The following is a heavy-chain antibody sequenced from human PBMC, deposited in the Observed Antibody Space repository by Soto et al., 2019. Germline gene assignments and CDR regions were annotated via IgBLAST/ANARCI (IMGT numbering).Heavy chain of an antibody. Sequence: SETLSLTCTVSGGSISSYHWSWIRQPPGKGLEWIGYIYYSGSTNYNPSLKSRVTISVDTSKNQFSLRLSSVTAADTAVYYCARKGAAASYAHYYMDVWGRGTAVTVS. CDR2: IYYSGST. D-gene: IGHD6-13*01. CDR3: ARKGAAASYAHYYMDV. V-gene: IGHV4-59*01. CDR1: GGSISSYH. J-gene: IGHJ6*03.